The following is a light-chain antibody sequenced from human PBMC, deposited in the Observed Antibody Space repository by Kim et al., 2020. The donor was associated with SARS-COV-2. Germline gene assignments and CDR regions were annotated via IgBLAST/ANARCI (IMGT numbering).Light chain of an antibody. CDR1: QGISSY. Sequence: DIQLTQSPSFLPASVGDRVTITCRASQGISSYLAWYQQKPGIAPKLLIYVASTLQSGVPSRFSGSGSGTEFTLTISSLQSEDFATYYCQQLNSYPRTFGQGTKLEI. V-gene: IGKV1-9*01. CDR3: QQLNSYPRT. CDR2: VAS. J-gene: IGKJ2*01.